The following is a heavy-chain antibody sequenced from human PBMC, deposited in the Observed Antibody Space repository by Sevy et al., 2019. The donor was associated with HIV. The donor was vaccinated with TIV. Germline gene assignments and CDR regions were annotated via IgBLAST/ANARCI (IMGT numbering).Heavy chain of an antibody. CDR3: AKAVGGIAARPQPLYYYYYYMDV. CDR2: ISGSGGST. V-gene: IGHV3-23*01. D-gene: IGHD6-6*01. CDR1: GFTFSSYA. J-gene: IGHJ6*03. Sequence: GGSLRLSCAASGFTFSSYAMSWVRQAPGKGLEWVSAISGSGGSTYYADSVKGRFTISRDNSKNTLYLQMNSLRAEDTAVYYCAKAVGGIAARPQPLYYYYYYMDVWGKGTTVTVSS.